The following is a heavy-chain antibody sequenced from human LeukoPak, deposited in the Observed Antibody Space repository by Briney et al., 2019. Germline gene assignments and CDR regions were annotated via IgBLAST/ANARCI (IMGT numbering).Heavy chain of an antibody. D-gene: IGHD6-19*01. CDR3: ATGGSSSGWYEPPNY. CDR2: FDPEDGET. CDR1: GYTFSTY. J-gene: IGHJ4*02. V-gene: IGHV1-24*01. Sequence: ASVKVSCKASGYTFSTYDFSWVRQAPGKGLEWMGGFDPEDGETIYAQKFQGRVTKTEDTSTDTAYMELSSLRSEDTAVYYCATGGSSSGWYEPPNYWGQGTLVTVSS.